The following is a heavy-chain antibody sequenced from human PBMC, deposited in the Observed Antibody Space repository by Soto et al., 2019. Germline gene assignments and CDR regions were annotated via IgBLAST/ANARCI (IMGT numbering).Heavy chain of an antibody. J-gene: IGHJ4*02. Sequence: QVQLQESGPGLVKPSETLSLTCSVSGVSLGSYYGSWIRQPPGKGLEWIGYIYYSRSTNYSPALRSRVTLSVDQSKNQFSLRLSTVTAADTAVYYSAGGGCRQMDYRGQGTLVSVYS. D-gene: IGHD2-15*01. CDR2: IYYSRST. CDR3: AGGGCRQMDY. CDR1: GVSLGSYY. V-gene: IGHV4-59*08.